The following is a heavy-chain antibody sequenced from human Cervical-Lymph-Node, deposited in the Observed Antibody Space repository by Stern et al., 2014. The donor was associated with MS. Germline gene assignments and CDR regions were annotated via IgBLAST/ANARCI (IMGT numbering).Heavy chain of an antibody. CDR2: SIAICGTA. V-gene: IGHV1-69*01. CDR1: GGTFSSYA. CDR3: ARGGLGYGDFIDY. Sequence: VQLVQSGAEVKKPGSSVKVSCTASGGTFSSYAISWVRQAPGQGLEWMGGSIAICGTANYAQKFQGRVTITADESTSTAYMELSSLRSEDTAVYYCARGGLGYGDFIDYWGQGTLVTVSS. D-gene: IGHD4-17*01. J-gene: IGHJ4*02.